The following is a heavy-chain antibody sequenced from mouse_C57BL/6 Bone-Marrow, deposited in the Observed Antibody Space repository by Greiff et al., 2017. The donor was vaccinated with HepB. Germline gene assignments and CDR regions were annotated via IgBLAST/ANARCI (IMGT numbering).Heavy chain of an antibody. CDR2: FNPYNDDT. CDR3: ARGGGSSDGYFDY. D-gene: IGHD1-1*01. V-gene: IGHV1-47*01. J-gene: IGHJ2*01. Sequence: QVHLQQSGAELVKPGASVKMSCKASGYTFTTYPIEWMKKNHGKSLEWIGNFNPYNDDTKYNEKFKGKVTLTVEKSSSTVYLELSRLTSDDSAVYYCARGGGSSDGYFDYWGQGTTLTVSS. CDR1: GYTFTTYP.